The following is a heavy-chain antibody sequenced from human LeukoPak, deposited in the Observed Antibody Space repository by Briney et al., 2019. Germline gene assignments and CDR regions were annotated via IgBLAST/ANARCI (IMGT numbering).Heavy chain of an antibody. CDR1: GFTFSKYG. Sequence: PGESLRLSCEVSGFTFSKYGMHWVRQAPGKGLEWVSTIRYDGSKEYYADSVRGRFTISRDNSGNTLFLQMDSLGAEDTAVYHCARDPRGNSRGYHYFDYWGQGTLVTVSS. CDR2: IRYDGSKE. V-gene: IGHV3-30*02. J-gene: IGHJ4*02. CDR3: ARDPRGNSRGYHYFDY. D-gene: IGHD5-18*01.